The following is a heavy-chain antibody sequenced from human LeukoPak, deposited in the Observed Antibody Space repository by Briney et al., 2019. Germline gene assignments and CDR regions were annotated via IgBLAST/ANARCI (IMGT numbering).Heavy chain of an antibody. V-gene: IGHV4-4*07. CDR1: GGSISSYY. CDR2: IYTSGST. D-gene: IGHD5-18*01. J-gene: IGHJ3*02. CDR3: ARPGYSYGKRGAFDI. Sequence: PSETLSLTCTVYGGSISSYYWSWIRQPAGKGLEWIGRIYTSGSTNYNPSLKSRVTMSVDTSKNQFSLKLSSVTAADTAVYYCARPGYSYGKRGAFDIWGQGTMVTVSS.